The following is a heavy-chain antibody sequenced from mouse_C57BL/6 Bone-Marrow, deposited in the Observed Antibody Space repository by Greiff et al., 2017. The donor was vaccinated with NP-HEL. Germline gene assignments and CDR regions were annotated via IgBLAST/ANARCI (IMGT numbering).Heavy chain of an antibody. CDR2: ISSGSSTI. V-gene: IGHV5-17*01. CDR3: AKGGPITTVVGFDY. CDR1: GFTFSDYG. Sequence: DVKLVESGGGLVKPGGSLKLSCAASGFTFSDYGMHWVRQAPEKGLEWVAYISSGSSTIYYADTVKGRFTISRDNAKNTLFLQMTSLRSEDTAMYYCAKGGPITTVVGFDYWGQGTTLTVSS. D-gene: IGHD1-1*01. J-gene: IGHJ2*01.